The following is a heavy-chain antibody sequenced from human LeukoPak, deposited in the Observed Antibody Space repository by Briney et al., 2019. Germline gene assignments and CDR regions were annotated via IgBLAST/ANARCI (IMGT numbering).Heavy chain of an antibody. CDR1: GFTFSSYW. V-gene: IGHV3-7*01. Sequence: GGSLRLSCAASGFTFSSYWMSWVRHAPGKGLEWVANIKQDGSEKYYVDSVKGRFTISRDNAKNSLYLQMNSLRAEDTAVYYCAREVTYYDFWSGQTPLYAFDIWGQGTMVTVSS. J-gene: IGHJ3*02. CDR2: IKQDGSEK. CDR3: AREVTYYDFWSGQTPLYAFDI. D-gene: IGHD3-3*01.